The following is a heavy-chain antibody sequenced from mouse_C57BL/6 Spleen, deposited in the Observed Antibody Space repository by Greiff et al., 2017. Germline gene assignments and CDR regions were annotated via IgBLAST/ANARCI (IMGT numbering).Heavy chain of an antibody. J-gene: IGHJ4*01. V-gene: IGHV1-82*01. Sequence: QVQLQQSGPELVKPGASVKISCKTSGYTFSSYWMHWVKQRPGQGLEWIGRIYPGDGDTNYNRKFKGKATLTADTSSSTAYMQRSSLTSEDSAVYFCAIMTAEGVYAMDYWGQGTSVTVSS. CDR1: GYTFSSYW. CDR3: AIMTAEGVYAMDY. D-gene: IGHD3-2*01. CDR2: IYPGDGDT.